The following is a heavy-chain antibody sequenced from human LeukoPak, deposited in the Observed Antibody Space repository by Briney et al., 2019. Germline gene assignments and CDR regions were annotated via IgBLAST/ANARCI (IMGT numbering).Heavy chain of an antibody. CDR2: ISSSGSTI. CDR1: GFTFSDYH. V-gene: IGHV3-11*01. J-gene: IGHJ6*03. CDR3: ARHSSSWYGYYYYYYMDV. Sequence: GGSLRLSCAASGFTFSDYHMSWIRQAPGKGLEWVSYISSSGSTIYYADSVKGRFTISRDNAKNSLYLQMNSLRAEDTAVYYCARHSSSWYGYYYYYYMDVWGKGTTVTISS. D-gene: IGHD6-13*01.